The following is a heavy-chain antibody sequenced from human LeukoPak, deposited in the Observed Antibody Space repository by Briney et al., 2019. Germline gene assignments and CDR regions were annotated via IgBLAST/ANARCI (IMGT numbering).Heavy chain of an antibody. CDR2: IRYDGSNK. CDR1: GFTFSSYG. V-gene: IGHV3-30*02. Sequence: GGSLRLSCAASGFTFSSYGMHWVRQAPGKGVEWVAFIRYDGSNKYYADSVKGRFTISRDNSKNTLYLQMNSLRAEDTAVYYCANLGKQDIVVVPAAISDAFDIWGQGTMVTVSS. J-gene: IGHJ3*02. D-gene: IGHD2-2*01. CDR3: ANLGKQDIVVVPAAISDAFDI.